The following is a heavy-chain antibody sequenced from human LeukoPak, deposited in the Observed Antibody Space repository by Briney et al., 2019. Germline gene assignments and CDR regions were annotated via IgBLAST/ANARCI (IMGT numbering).Heavy chain of an antibody. CDR2: IIHIFGTA. D-gene: IGHD2-2*01. Sequence: RASVKVSCKASGGTFSSYAISWVRQAPGQGLEWMGGIIHIFGTANYAQKFQGRVTITADKSTSTAYMELSSLRSEDTAVYYCAREPVVVVPAAIPGWFDPWGQGTLVTVSS. V-gene: IGHV1-69*06. CDR1: GGTFSSYA. J-gene: IGHJ5*02. CDR3: AREPVVVVPAAIPGWFDP.